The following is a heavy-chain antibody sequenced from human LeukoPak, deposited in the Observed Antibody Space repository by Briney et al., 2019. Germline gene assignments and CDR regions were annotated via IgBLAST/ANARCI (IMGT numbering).Heavy chain of an antibody. J-gene: IGHJ4*02. D-gene: IGHD3-9*01. Sequence: PGGSLRLSCAASGFIFSSYEMNWVRQAPGKGLEWISYISSSGRITYYADSVKGRFTSSRDNAKNSLYLQMNSLRAEDTAVYYCARDQEIYYDILTGRHYFDYWGQGALVTVPS. CDR1: GFIFSSYE. CDR2: ISSSGRIT. V-gene: IGHV3-48*03. CDR3: ARDQEIYYDILTGRHYFDY.